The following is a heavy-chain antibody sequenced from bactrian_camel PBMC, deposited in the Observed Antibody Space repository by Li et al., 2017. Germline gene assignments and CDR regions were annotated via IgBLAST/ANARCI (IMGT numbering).Heavy chain of an antibody. CDR3: GTNKYCRGSACCNSDFSH. D-gene: IGHD2*01. CDR1: GDFDDDHC. V-gene: IGHV3S53*01. Sequence: VQLVESGGGSVQAGTSLTLTCSGDFDDDHCMGWFRQVPGKQREKVALIGSDRATHYSQSVKGRFTISKDSAKNTLYLQMNNLKPEDTAMYYCGTNKYCRGSACCNSDFSHWGQGTQVTVS. J-gene: IGHJ4*01. CDR2: IGSDRAT.